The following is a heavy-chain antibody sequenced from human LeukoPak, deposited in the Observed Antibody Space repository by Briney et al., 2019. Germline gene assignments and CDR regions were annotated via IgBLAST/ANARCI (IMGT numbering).Heavy chain of an antibody. CDR3: ARRRVGATRYWYFDL. CDR1: GGSFSGYY. Sequence: SGTLSLTCAVYGGSFSGYYWSWIHQPPGKGLEWIGEINHSGSTNYNPSLKSRVTISVDTSKNQFSLKLSSVTAADTAVYYCARRRVGATRYWYFDLWGRGTLVTVSS. D-gene: IGHD1-26*01. V-gene: IGHV4-34*01. CDR2: INHSGST. J-gene: IGHJ2*01.